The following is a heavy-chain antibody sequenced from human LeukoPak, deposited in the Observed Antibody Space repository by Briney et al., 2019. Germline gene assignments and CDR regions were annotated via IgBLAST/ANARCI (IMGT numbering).Heavy chain of an antibody. CDR2: IYYSGSP. Sequence: SSQTLSLTCSVSGGSISSGSFYWGWLRQTPGKGLEWIGNIYYSGSPHSNPSLKSRVTISVDTSKNHVSLNLTSVTAADTAVYYCARHSGYDRYFDLWGQGTRVTVSS. J-gene: IGHJ4*02. CDR3: ARHSGYDRYFDL. CDR1: GGSISSGSFY. V-gene: IGHV4-31*03. D-gene: IGHD5-12*01.